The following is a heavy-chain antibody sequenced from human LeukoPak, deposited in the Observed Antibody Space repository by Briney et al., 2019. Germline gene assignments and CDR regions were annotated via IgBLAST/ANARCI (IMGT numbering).Heavy chain of an antibody. D-gene: IGHD4-11*01. CDR3: ARVLGGTTVDY. Sequence: GGSLRLSCAASGFTVSSNHMSWVRQAPGKGLEWVSVVYSGGSTYYADSVKGRFTISRHNSKNTPYLQMNSLRAEDTAVYYCARVLGGTTVDYWGQGTLVTVSS. V-gene: IGHV3-53*04. J-gene: IGHJ4*02. CDR1: GFTVSSNH. CDR2: VYSGGST.